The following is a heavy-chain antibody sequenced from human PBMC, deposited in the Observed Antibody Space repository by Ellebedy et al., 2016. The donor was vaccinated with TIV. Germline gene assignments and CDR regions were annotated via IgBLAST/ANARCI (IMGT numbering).Heavy chain of an antibody. CDR3: ARDDAGLAAAARGMDV. Sequence: ASVKVSXXASGGTFSSYAISWVRQAPGQGLEWMGGIIPIFGTANYAQKFQGRVTITADESTITAYMELSSLRSEDTAVYYCARDDAGLAAAARGMDVWGQGTTVTVSS. D-gene: IGHD6-13*01. J-gene: IGHJ6*02. CDR2: IIPIFGTA. V-gene: IGHV1-69*13. CDR1: GGTFSSYA.